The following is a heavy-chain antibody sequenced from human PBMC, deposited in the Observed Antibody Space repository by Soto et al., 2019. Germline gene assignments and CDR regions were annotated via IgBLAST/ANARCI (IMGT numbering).Heavy chain of an antibody. Sequence: GGSLRLSCAASGFTFSSYAMSRVRQAPGKGLEWVSAISGSGGSTYYADSVKGRFTISRDNSKNTLYLQMNSLRAEDTAVYYCAKDRPSGWFLSCLDYWGQGTLVTVSS. CDR3: AKDRPSGWFLSCLDY. CDR1: GFTFSSYA. D-gene: IGHD6-19*01. V-gene: IGHV3-23*01. CDR2: ISGSGGST. J-gene: IGHJ4*02.